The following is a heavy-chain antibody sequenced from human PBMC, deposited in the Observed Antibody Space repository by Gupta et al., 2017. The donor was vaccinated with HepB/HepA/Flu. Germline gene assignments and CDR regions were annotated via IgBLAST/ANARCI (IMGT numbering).Heavy chain of an antibody. CDR2: ISFDANHK. D-gene: IGHD3-22*01. Sequence: QVQLVESGGGVVQPGRSLRLSCTVSGFTFSRYALHWARQAPGKGLEWLAVISFDANHKYYADSVKGRFTISRDNSENTLYLQMNRLTPDDTAVYSCVRDPLITTPRAYYFDYWGQGTLVTVSS. CDR3: VRDPLITTPRAYYFDY. CDR1: GFTFSRYA. J-gene: IGHJ4*02. V-gene: IGHV3-30-3*01.